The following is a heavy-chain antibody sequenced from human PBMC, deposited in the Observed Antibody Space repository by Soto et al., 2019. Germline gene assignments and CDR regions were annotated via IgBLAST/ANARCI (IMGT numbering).Heavy chain of an antibody. CDR3: ARDIFSGSPSYYFDY. D-gene: IGHD3-10*02. Sequence: QVQLMDSGGRVVQPGRSLRLSCAASGFTFTEYSMHWLRQAPGKGPEWVAVTSYDGNDKFYADSVKGRCTVSRDNSKNTVYLHFNSLRTEDTGVYYCARDIFSGSPSYYFDYWGQGALVTVSS. CDR1: GFTFTEYS. V-gene: IGHV3-30-3*01. CDR2: TSYDGNDK. J-gene: IGHJ4*02.